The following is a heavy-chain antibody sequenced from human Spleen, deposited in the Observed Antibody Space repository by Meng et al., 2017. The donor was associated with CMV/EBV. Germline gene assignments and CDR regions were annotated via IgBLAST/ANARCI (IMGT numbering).Heavy chain of an antibody. D-gene: IGHD5-12*01. J-gene: IGHJ4*02. Sequence: QVQLKQWGDGLLKPSATLSLTFAVYGGSFSGYYGSWIRQPPGKGLEWIGEINHSGSTNYNPSLKSRVTISVDTSKNQFSLKLSSVTAADTAVYYCARGGYSGYYGYWGQGTLVTVSS. V-gene: IGHV4-34*01. CDR3: ARGGYSGYYGY. CDR1: GGSFSGYY. CDR2: INHSGST.